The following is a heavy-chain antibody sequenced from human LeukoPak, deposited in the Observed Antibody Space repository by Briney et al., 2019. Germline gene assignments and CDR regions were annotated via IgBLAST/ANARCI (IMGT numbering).Heavy chain of an antibody. CDR3: ARGQGSGSSWAFDY. CDR2: IYYSGTTNQNPSL. J-gene: IGHJ4*02. CDR1: GDSLSSYH. V-gene: IGHV4-59*08. D-gene: IGHD1-26*01. Sequence: SETLSLTCTVSGDSLSSYHWNWIRQPPGKGLEWIGYIYYSGTTNQNPSLNYNPSLKSRVTISADTSKNQFSLKLSSVTAADTAVYYCARGQGSGSSWAFDYWGQGTLVTVSS.